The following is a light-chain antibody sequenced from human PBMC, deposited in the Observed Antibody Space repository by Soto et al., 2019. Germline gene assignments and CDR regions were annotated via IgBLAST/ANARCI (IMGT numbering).Light chain of an antibody. J-gene: IGKJ5*01. V-gene: IGKV3-15*01. CDR2: GAS. CDR1: QSVNSN. Sequence: EIVMTQSPATLSVSPGERATLSCRASQSVNSNLAWYQQKPGQAPRLLIFGASTRATGIPARFSGSGSGTEFTLTISSLQSEDFAVYYCQQYNTWPPITFGPGTRLEIK. CDR3: QQYNTWPPIT.